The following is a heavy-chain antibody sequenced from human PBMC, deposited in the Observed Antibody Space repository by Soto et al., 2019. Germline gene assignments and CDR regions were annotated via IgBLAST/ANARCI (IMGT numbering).Heavy chain of an antibody. CDR1: GGSFSGYY. V-gene: IGHV4-34*01. CDR3: AGASTWHPGAFDI. J-gene: IGHJ3*02. D-gene: IGHD5-12*01. Sequence: SETLSLTCAVYGGSFSGYYWSWIRQPPGKGLEWIGDINHSGSTNYNPSLKSRVTISVGTSKNQLSLKLSSVTAADTAVYYFAGASTWHPGAFDIWGQGTTVTVS. CDR2: INHSGST.